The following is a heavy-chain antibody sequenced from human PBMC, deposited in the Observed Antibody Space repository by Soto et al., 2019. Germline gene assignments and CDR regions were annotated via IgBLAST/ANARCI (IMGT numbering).Heavy chain of an antibody. CDR2: ISAYNGNT. CDR3: ARDFGSDLSAPGAVSDS. CDR1: GYIFTSYG. Sequence: WASVKVSCKASGYIFTSYGISWVRQAPGQGLEWMGWISAYNGNTKYAQNLQGRVTLTTDTPTYTAYMELRSLQSDDTAVYYCARDFGSDLSAPGAVSDSWGQGALVTVSS. V-gene: IGHV1-18*01. J-gene: IGHJ4*02. D-gene: IGHD3-3*01.